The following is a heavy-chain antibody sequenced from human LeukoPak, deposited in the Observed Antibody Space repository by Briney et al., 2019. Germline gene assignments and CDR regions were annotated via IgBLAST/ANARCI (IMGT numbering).Heavy chain of an antibody. CDR3: AKDGPYSYLPDY. CDR1: GFTFSNYG. CDR2: IRYDGSNK. V-gene: IGHV3-30*02. D-gene: IGHD5-18*01. Sequence: PGRSLRLSCAASGFTFSNYGMHWVRQAPGKGLEWVAFIRYDGSNKYYADSVKGRFTISRDNSKNTLYLQMNSLRAEDTAVYYCAKDGPYSYLPDYWGQGTLVTVSS. J-gene: IGHJ4*02.